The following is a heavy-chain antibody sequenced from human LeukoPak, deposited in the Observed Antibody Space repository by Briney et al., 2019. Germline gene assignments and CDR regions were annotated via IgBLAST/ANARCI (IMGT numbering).Heavy chain of an antibody. D-gene: IGHD2-21*02. CDR3: TRDVGDFVSDF. V-gene: IGHV4-39*02. J-gene: IGHJ4*02. CDR2: IHYGGTT. CDR1: GGSIGSGYY. Sequence: SETLSLTCTVSGGSIGSGYYWAWIRQPPGKGLEWIGSIHYGGTTHYNPSLQSRVTVSADTSKNQFALDLRSVTAADTAVYYCTRDVGDFVSDFWGQGTLVTVSS.